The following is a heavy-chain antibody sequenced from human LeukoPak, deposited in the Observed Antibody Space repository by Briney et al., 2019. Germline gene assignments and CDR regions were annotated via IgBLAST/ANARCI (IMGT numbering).Heavy chain of an antibody. CDR2: ISGSGCST. J-gene: IGHJ4*02. CDR1: GFTFSSYA. D-gene: IGHD2-2*01. Sequence: PGGSLRLSCAASGFTFSSYAMSWVRQAPGKGLEWVSAISGSGCSTYYADSVKGRFTISRNNSKNPLYLQMNSLRAEDTAVYYCAKVGRLVVVPAAPDYWGQGTLVAVSS. V-gene: IGHV3-23*01. CDR3: AKVGRLVVVPAAPDY.